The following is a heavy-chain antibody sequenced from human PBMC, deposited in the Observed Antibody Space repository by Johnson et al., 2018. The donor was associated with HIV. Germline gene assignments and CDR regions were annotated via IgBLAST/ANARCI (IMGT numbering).Heavy chain of an antibody. CDR3: AKGLGRYYEAFDI. CDR2: IWYDGSNK. Sequence: QVQLVESGGGVVQPGRSLRLSCAASGFTFSSYSMHWVRQAPGKGLEWVAVIWYDGSNKYYADSVKGRFTISRDNSKNTLYLQMNSLRVEDTAVYYCAKGLGRYYEAFDIWGQGTMVIVSS. CDR1: GFTFSSYS. V-gene: IGHV3-33*06. J-gene: IGHJ3*02. D-gene: IGHD1-26*01.